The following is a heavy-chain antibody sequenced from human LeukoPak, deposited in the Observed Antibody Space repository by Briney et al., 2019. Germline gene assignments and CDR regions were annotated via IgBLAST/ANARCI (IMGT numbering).Heavy chain of an antibody. CDR3: ARCRDYNRDFDY. Sequence: PSETLSLTCIVSGGSVSNSSYYWGWIRQPSGKGLEWIGSIYSSGSTNYNPSLKSRVTISIDTSKNQFSLKLNSVAAADTAVYYCARCRDYNRDFDYWGQGTLVTVSS. J-gene: IGHJ4*02. D-gene: IGHD4-11*01. V-gene: IGHV4-39*07. CDR2: IYSSGST. CDR1: GGSVSNSSYY.